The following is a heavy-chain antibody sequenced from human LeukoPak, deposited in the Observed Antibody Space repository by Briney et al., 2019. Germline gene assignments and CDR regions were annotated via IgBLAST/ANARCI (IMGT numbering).Heavy chain of an antibody. V-gene: IGHV4-59*01. Sequence: SETLSLTCTVSGGSSSGYYCRWIRQPPGKGLEWIGYIYYSGSTNYNPSLKSRVTISVDTSKKQFSLKLSSVTAADTAVYYCARSREVTTQYNWFDRWGQGTLVTVSS. J-gene: IGHJ5*02. CDR3: ARSREVTTQYNWFDR. D-gene: IGHD1-14*01. CDR1: GGSSSGYY. CDR2: IYYSGST.